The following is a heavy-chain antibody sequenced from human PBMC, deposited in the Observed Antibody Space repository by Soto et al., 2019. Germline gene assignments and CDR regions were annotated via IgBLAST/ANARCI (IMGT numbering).Heavy chain of an antibody. D-gene: IGHD4-17*01. J-gene: IGHJ4*02. V-gene: IGHV4-39*01. CDR1: GDSIRGSSYY. CDR2: VYYSGST. Sequence: QLQLQESGPGLVKPSETLSLTCTVSGDSIRGSSYYWAWIRQPPGQELEWIGTVYYSGSTYYHPSLKSRVTLSVDPSKNQFSLRLTSVNATDTGTYFCARHGGTTPFDFWGQGIQVAVSS. CDR3: ARHGGTTPFDF.